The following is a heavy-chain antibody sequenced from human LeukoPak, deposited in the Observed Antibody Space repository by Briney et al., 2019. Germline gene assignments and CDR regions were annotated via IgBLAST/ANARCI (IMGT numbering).Heavy chain of an antibody. D-gene: IGHD4-17*01. CDR3: ASFPYGRAAFDI. V-gene: IGHV4-59*01. J-gene: IGHJ3*02. CDR1: GGSISSYY. Sequence: SETLSLTCTVSGGSISSYYWSWIRQPPGKGLECIGYIYYSGSTNYNPSLKSRVTISVDTSKNQFSLKLSSVTAADTAVYYCASFPYGRAAFDIWGQGRMVTVSS. CDR2: IYYSGST.